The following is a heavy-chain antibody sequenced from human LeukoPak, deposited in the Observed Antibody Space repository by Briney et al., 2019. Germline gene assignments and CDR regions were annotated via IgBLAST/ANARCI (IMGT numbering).Heavy chain of an antibody. V-gene: IGHV4-59*01. J-gene: IGHJ4*02. CDR2: IYYSGST. D-gene: IGHD6-13*01. CDR3: ASGPYPAAGTDHQFDY. Sequence: SETLSLICTVSGGSISSYYWSWIRQPPGKGLEWIGYIYYSGSTNYNPSLKSRVTISVDTSKNQFSLKLSSVTAADTAVYYCASGPYPAAGTDHQFDYWGQGTLVTVSS. CDR1: GGSISSYY.